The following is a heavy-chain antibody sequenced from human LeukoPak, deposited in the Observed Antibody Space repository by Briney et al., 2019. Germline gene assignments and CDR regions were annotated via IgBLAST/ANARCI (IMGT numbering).Heavy chain of an antibody. CDR3: ATATTSGTVY. J-gene: IGHJ4*02. CDR2: ISYDGSDE. D-gene: IGHD1/OR15-1a*01. CDR1: GFIFSKYA. Sequence: GGSLRLSCAASGFIFSKYAIHWVRQAPGKGLEWVAAISYDGSDEYYADSVKGRFTISRDNSRNTLYLQMNSLRVEDTAIYYCATATTSGTVYWGQGTLVTVSS. V-gene: IGHV3-30*07.